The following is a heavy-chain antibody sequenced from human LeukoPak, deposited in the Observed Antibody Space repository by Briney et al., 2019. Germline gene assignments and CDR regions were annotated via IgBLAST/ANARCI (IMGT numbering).Heavy chain of an antibody. D-gene: IGHD5-18*01. CDR3: ARDGYSYYYYYYMDV. CDR1: GFTFSSYS. V-gene: IGHV3-21*01. CDR2: ISSSSSYI. Sequence: GGSLRLSCAASGFTFSSYSMNWVRQAPGKGLEWVSSISSSSSYIYYADSVKGRFTISRDNAKNSLYLQMNSLRAEDTAVYYCARDGYSYYYYYYMDVWGKGTTVTVSS. J-gene: IGHJ6*03.